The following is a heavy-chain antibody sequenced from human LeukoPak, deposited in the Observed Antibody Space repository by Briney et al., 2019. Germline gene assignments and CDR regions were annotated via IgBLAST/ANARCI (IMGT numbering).Heavy chain of an antibody. CDR1: GYTLTELS. J-gene: IGHJ4*02. Sequence: ASVKVSCKVSGYTLTELSMHWVRQAPGKGLEWMGGFDPEDGETIYAQKFQGRVTMTEDTSTDTAYMELSSLRPEDTAVYYCATDLGYYDSRRDYWGQGTLVTVSS. V-gene: IGHV1-24*01. CDR3: ATDLGYYDSRRDY. D-gene: IGHD3-22*01. CDR2: FDPEDGET.